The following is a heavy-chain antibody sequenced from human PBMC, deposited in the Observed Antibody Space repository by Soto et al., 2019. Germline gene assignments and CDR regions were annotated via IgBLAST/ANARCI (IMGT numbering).Heavy chain of an antibody. Sequence: ETLSLTCAVYGGSVNGYYWNWIRQPPGKGLEWIGEINHTGGTHHNPSLKSRVTMSVDTSKNQFSLRLSSVTAADTAIYYCATRITVFGLLIPPFDPWGQGTQVTVSS. D-gene: IGHD3-3*01. CDR3: ATRITVFGLLIPPFDP. J-gene: IGHJ5*02. CDR2: INHTGGT. CDR1: GGSVNGYY. V-gene: IGHV4-34*01.